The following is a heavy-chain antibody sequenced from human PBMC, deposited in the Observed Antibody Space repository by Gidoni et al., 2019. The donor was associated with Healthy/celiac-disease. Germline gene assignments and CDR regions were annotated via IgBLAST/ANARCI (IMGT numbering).Heavy chain of an antibody. CDR3: AREFGNFWSGYYTSYYYGMDV. D-gene: IGHD3-3*01. Sequence: QVQLQESGPGLVKPSQTLSLTCTVSGGSISSGDYYWRWIRQPPGKGLEWIGYIYSSGSTYYNPSLKSRVTISVDTSKNQFSLKLSSVTAADTAVYYCAREFGNFWSGYYTSYYYGMDVWGQGTTVTVSS. CDR2: IYSSGST. J-gene: IGHJ6*02. CDR1: GGSISSGDYY. V-gene: IGHV4-30-4*01.